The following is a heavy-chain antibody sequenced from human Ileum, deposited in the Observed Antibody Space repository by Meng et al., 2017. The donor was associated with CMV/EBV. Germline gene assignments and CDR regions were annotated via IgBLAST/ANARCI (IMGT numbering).Heavy chain of an antibody. V-gene: IGHV3-23*01. CDR1: GFTFSSYA. CDR3: AKGASYFDY. J-gene: IGHJ4*02. CDR2: ISGSGGST. Sequence: GESLKISCAASGFTFSSYAMSWVRQAPGKGLEWVSAISGSGGSTYYADSVKGRFTISRDNSKNTLYLQMNSLRSEDMAVYYCAKGASYFDYWGQGTLVTVSS.